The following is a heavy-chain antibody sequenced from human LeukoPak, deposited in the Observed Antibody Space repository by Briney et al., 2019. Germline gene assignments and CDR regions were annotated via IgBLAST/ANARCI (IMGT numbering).Heavy chain of an antibody. CDR3: ARRTCSGGSCYLGAEDKTERWYWFDP. V-gene: IGHV4-39*01. CDR2: IYYSGST. CDR1: GGSISSSNW. J-gene: IGHJ5*02. D-gene: IGHD2-15*01. Sequence: PSETLSLTCAVSGGSISSSNWWSWVRQPPGKGLEWIGSIYYSGSTYYNPSLKSRVTISVDTSKNQFSLKLSSVTAADTAVYYCARRTCSGGSCYLGAEDKTERWYWFDPWGQGTLVTVSS.